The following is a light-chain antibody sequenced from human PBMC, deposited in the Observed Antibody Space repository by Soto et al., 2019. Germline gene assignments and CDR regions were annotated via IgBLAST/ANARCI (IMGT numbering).Light chain of an antibody. V-gene: IGLV2-14*01. J-gene: IGLJ1*01. CDR2: EVT. CDR3: NSYTTLSNRV. CDR1: SSDIGAYNY. Sequence: QSVLTQPASVSGSPGQSNTISCTGTSSDIGAYNYVSWYQQHPGKAPKLLIYEVTNRPSGVSDRFSGSKSGNTASLTISGLQAEDEANYYCNSYTTLSNRVFGTGTKLTVL.